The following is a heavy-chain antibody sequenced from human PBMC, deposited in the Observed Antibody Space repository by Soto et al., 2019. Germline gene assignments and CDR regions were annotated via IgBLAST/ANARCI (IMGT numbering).Heavy chain of an antibody. J-gene: IGHJ6*02. CDR1: GFIFSDYA. V-gene: IGHV3-23*01. Sequence: EVHLSESGGGLVQPGESLRISCAASGFIFSDYAMTWVRQAPGRGLEWVSGISGSGESIYYADSVEGRFTISRDNSKNTLYLQMNSLRGEDTAVYYCARDRHGSDWYTYYFYTLAVWGQRTTVTVSS. CDR3: ARDRHGSDWYTYYFYTLAV. D-gene: IGHD6-13*01. CDR2: ISGSGESI.